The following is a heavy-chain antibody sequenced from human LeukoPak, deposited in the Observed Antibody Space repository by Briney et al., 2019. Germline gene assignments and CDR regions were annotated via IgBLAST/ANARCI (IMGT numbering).Heavy chain of an antibody. CDR3: ASALGYCSSTSCSDWFDP. J-gene: IGHJ5*02. D-gene: IGHD2-2*01. CDR2: IYHSGST. CDR1: GGSISSGGYS. Sequence: SETLSLTCAVSGGSISSGGYSWRWIRQPPGKGLEWIGYIYHSGSTYYNPSLKSRVTISVDRSKNQFSLKLSSVTAADTAVYYCASALGYCSSTSCSDWFDPWGQGTLVTVS. V-gene: IGHV4-30-2*01.